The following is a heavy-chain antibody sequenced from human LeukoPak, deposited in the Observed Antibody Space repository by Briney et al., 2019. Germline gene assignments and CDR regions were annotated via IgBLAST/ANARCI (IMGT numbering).Heavy chain of an antibody. D-gene: IGHD2-2*01. J-gene: IGHJ4*02. V-gene: IGHV3-48*03. CDR1: GFTFSSYE. CDR2: ISSSGSTI. Sequence: GGSLRLSCAASGFTFSSYEMNWVRQAPGKGLEWVSYISSSGSTIYYADSVKGRFTISRDNAKNSLYLQMNSLRAEDTAVYYCARRYCSSTSCLFDCWGQGTLVTVSS. CDR3: ARRYCSSTSCLFDC.